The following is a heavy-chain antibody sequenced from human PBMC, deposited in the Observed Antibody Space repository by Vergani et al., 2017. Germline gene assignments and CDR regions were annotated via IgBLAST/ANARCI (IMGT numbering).Heavy chain of an antibody. J-gene: IGHJ4*02. V-gene: IGHV1-69*02. CDR2: IIPILGIA. Sequence: QVQLVQSGAEVKKPGSSVKVSCKASGGTFSRYTISWVRQAPGQGLEWMGRIIPILGIANYAQKFQGRVTITADKSTSTAYMELSSLRSEDTAVYYCASDRITIFGVVIKDDYWGQGTLVTVSS. CDR1: GGTFSRYT. D-gene: IGHD3-3*01. CDR3: ASDRITIFGVVIKDDY.